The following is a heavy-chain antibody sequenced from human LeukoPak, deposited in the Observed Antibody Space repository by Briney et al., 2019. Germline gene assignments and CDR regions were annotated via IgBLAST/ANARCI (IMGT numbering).Heavy chain of an antibody. CDR3: ARTVYYYDSSGSHWFDP. CDR2: ISAYNGNT. CDR1: GYTFTSYG. Sequence: ASVKVSCKASGYTFTSYGISWVRQAPGQGLEWMGWISAYNGNTNYAQKLQGRVTMTTDTSTSTAYMELRSLRSDDTAVYYCARTVYYYDSSGSHWFDPWGQGTLVTVSS. J-gene: IGHJ5*02. D-gene: IGHD3-22*01. V-gene: IGHV1-18*01.